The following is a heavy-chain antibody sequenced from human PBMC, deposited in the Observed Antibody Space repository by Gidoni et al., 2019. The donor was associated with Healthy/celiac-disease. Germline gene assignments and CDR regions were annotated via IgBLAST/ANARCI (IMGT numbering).Heavy chain of an antibody. J-gene: IGHJ6*02. Sequence: QVQLVESGGGVVQPGRSLTLSCAASGFPFSSYDMHWVRTAPGKGLEWVAVISYDGSNKYYADSVKGRFTISRDNSKNTLYLQMNSLRAEDTAVYYCAKDQVTVTTGGYYYGMDVWGQGTTVTVSS. V-gene: IGHV3-30*18. CDR1: GFPFSSYD. CDR2: ISYDGSNK. CDR3: AKDQVTVTTGGYYYGMDV. D-gene: IGHD4-17*01.